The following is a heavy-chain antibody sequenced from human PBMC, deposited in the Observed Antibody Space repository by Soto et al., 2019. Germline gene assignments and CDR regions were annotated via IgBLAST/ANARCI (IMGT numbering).Heavy chain of an antibody. CDR1: GGNFTSFA. J-gene: IGHJ6*02. D-gene: IGHD2-2*02. CDR3: AGAGHQLLYARYYYFGMDV. CDR2: IVPFFHTP. Sequence: SVKVSCKASGGNFTSFAFSWVRQAPGQGLVWMGGIVPFFHTPNYAQQFQGRVSITADAATNTVSMELTSLGSDDKAVYYCAGAGHQLLYARYYYFGMDVWGQGTTVTVSS. V-gene: IGHV1-69*13.